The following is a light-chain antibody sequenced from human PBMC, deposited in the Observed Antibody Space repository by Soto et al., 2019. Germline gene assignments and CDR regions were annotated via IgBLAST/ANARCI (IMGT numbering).Light chain of an antibody. CDR2: EGS. J-gene: IGLJ1*01. CDR3: CSYAGSSTFSYV. Sequence: QSVLTQPASVSGSPGQSITISCTGTSSDVGSYNLVSWYQQHPGKAPKLMIYEGSKRPSGVSNRFSGSKSGNTASLTISXXXXEXXXXYYCCSYAGSSTFSYVFGTGTKVTVL. CDR1: SSDVGSYNL. V-gene: IGLV2-23*03.